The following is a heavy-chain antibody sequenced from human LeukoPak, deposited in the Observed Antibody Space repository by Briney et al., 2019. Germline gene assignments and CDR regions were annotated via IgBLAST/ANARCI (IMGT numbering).Heavy chain of an antibody. CDR2: ISGSGGST. CDR1: GFTFSSYA. D-gene: IGHD2-2*02. V-gene: IGHV3-23*01. J-gene: IGHJ4*02. Sequence: QSGGSLRLSCAASGFTFSSYAMNWVRQAPGKGLEWVSAISGSGGSTYYADSVKGRFTISRDNSKNTLYLQMNSLRAEDTAVYYCAKDRGYCSSTSCYSDYWGQGTLVTVSS. CDR3: AKDRGYCSSTSCYSDY.